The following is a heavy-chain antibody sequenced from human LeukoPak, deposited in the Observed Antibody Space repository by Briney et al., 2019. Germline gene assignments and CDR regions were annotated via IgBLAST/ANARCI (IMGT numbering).Heavy chain of an antibody. CDR3: ARGFPYQLPELYMDV. V-gene: IGHV4-38-2*02. CDR2: IYHSGST. D-gene: IGHD2-2*01. Sequence: SETLSLTCTVSGYSISSGYYWGWIRQPPGKGLEWIGSIYHSGSTYYNPSLKSRVTISVDTSKNQFSLKLSSVTAAETAVYYCARGFPYQLPELYMDVWGKGTTVTVSS. J-gene: IGHJ6*03. CDR1: GYSISSGYY.